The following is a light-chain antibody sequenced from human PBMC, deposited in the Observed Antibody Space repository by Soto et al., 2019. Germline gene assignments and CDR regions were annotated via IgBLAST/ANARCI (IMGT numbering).Light chain of an antibody. CDR2: AAS. CDR3: QQYGSSPLT. J-gene: IGKJ4*01. Sequence: EIVLTQSPGTLSLSPGERATLSCRASQSVSSSNLAWYQQKPGQAPRLLIFAASGRAAGIPDRFSGSGSGTDFTLTISSLDPEDFAVYFCQQYGSSPLTFGGGTKVEIK. CDR1: QSVSSSN. V-gene: IGKV3-20*01.